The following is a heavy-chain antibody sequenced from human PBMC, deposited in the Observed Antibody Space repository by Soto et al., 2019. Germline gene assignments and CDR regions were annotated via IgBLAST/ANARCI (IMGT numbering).Heavy chain of an antibody. J-gene: IGHJ6*01. V-gene: IGHV3-53*01. D-gene: IGHD2-15*01. CDR3: AKDLGPLRLLNYYLYGLDV. CDR2: IESGGST. Sequence: LRVCIAVAWVTGGSNDRSWVRQAPWIGVQGVAVIESGGSTHYADSVKGRFNISRDIPKNMIYIQLHTLRAEYTAVYYCAKDLGPLRLLNYYLYGLDVWGQGTTVSV. CDR1: WVTGGSND.